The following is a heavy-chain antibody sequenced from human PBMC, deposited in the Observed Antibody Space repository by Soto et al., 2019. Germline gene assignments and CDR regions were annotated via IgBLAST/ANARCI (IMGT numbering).Heavy chain of an antibody. Sequence: ASVKVSCKASGYTFTSYAMHWVRQAPGQRLEWMGWINAGNGNTKYSQEFQGRVTITRDTSASTAYMELSSLRSEDTAVYYCARVYDSSGYRTYFDYWGQGTLVTVSS. CDR1: GYTFTSYA. V-gene: IGHV1-3*01. CDR3: ARVYDSSGYRTYFDY. J-gene: IGHJ4*02. D-gene: IGHD3-22*01. CDR2: INAGNGNT.